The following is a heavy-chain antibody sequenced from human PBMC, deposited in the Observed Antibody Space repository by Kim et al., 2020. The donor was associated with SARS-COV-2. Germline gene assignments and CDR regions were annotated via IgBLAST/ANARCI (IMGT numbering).Heavy chain of an antibody. D-gene: IGHD6-13*01. J-gene: IGHJ1*01. CDR2: MYPDGSQK. CDR1: IFAFSSSY. V-gene: IGHV3-7*04. CDR3: ARGTQPTAGLDY. Sequence: GGSLRLSCAASIFAFSSSYMGWVQQAPGKGLEWVANMYPDGSQKYYVDFVKGRFTISRDNARNSLSLQMNALRPEDTAVYYCARGTQPTAGLDYWCQGTL.